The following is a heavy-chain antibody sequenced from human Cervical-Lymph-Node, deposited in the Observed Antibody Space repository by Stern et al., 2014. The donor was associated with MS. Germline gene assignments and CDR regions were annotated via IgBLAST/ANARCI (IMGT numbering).Heavy chain of an antibody. CDR3: ARDVHYCSGSHCYTEQPPFQR. J-gene: IGHJ1*01. CDR2: INPSDGSP. D-gene: IGHD2-15*01. V-gene: IGHV1-46*01. CDR1: GYSFIGYY. Sequence: VQLVQSGAEMKKPGASVKVSCKASGYSFIGYYIHWVRQAPGQGLEWMGRINPSDGSPTYAEKFQGRFTLISDPSTATVYMELSSLRSDDTAVYYCARDVHYCSGSHCYTEQPPFQRWGQGTLVTVSS.